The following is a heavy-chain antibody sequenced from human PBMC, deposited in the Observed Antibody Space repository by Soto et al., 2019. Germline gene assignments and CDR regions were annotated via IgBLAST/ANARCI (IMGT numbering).Heavy chain of an antibody. CDR3: ARPPKTSDFPHYFDF. Sequence: GTLSLTCAVSGVSISSGNWWTWVRQTPQRGLEYIGEIFHDGTANYYPSFERRVAISVDTSKNQFSLKLTSVTAADTAIYFCARPPKTSDFPHYFDFWGQGTQVTVSS. CDR2: IFHDGTA. V-gene: IGHV4-4*01. J-gene: IGHJ4*02. CDR1: GVSISSGNW. D-gene: IGHD2-21*02.